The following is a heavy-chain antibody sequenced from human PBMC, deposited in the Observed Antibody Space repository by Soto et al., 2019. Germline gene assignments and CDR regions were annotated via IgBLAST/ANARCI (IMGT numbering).Heavy chain of an antibody. CDR1: GGSFSTYY. CDR2: INHSGRT. J-gene: IGHJ6*02. Sequence: PSETLSLTCAVYGGSFSTYYWNWIRQPPGKGLEWIGEINHSGRTNYNPSLKSRVTISVDTSKNQFSLKLSSVTAADTAVYYCARVRMITATFYYYYAMDVWGQGTTVTVSS. CDR3: ARVRMITATFYYYYAMDV. D-gene: IGHD3-16*01. V-gene: IGHV4-34*01.